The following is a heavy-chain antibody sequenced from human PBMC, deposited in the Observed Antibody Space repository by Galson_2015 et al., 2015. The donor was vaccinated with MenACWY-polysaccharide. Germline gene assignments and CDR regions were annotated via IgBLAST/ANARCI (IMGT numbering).Heavy chain of an antibody. CDR3: ARNPSRLDRATAAQ. Sequence: SLRLSCAGSGFTFGGDGLHWVRQAPGKGLEWVALIRNDGRKHYPDAVKGRFTISRDNSKNTLYLQMNSLRPEDTAVYYCARNPSRLDRATAAQWGQGALVSVSS. V-gene: IGHV3-30*02. CDR2: IRNDGRK. D-gene: IGHD6-13*01. J-gene: IGHJ4*02. CDR1: GFTFGGDG.